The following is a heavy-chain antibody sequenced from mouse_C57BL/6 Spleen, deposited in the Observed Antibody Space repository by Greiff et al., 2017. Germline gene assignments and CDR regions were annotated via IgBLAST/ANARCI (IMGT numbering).Heavy chain of an antibody. V-gene: IGHV1-52*01. CDR1: GYTFTSYW. CDR2: IDPSDSET. CDR3: ALYYGNYKGFAY. D-gene: IGHD2-1*01. Sequence: VQLQQPGAELVRPGSSVKLSCKASGYTFTSYWMHWVKQRPIQGLEWIGNIDPSDSETHYNQKFKDKATLTVDKSSSTAYMQLSSLTSEDSAVYYCALYYGNYKGFAYWGQGTLVTVSA. J-gene: IGHJ3*01.